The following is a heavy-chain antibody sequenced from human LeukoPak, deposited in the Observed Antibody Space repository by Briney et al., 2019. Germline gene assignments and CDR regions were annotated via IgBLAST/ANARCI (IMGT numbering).Heavy chain of an antibody. CDR3: VRDRQWGSESEDH. CDR1: RFTFSSYE. J-gene: IGHJ4*02. CDR2: ISSSGSTI. Sequence: GGSLRLSCAASRFTFSSYEMNWVRQAPGKGLEWVSYISSSGSTIYYADSVKGRFTISRDNAKNPLYLQMNSLRAEDTAVYYCVRDRQWGSESEDHWGQGTLVTVSS. D-gene: IGHD6-19*01. V-gene: IGHV3-48*03.